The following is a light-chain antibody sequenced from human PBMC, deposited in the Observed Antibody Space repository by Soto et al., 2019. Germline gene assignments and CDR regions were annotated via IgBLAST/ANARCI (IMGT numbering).Light chain of an antibody. CDR3: QQYNSYSWT. J-gene: IGKJ1*01. Sequence: DIQMTQSPSTLSASVGDRVTITCRASQSISSWLAWYQQKPGKAPKLLIYNASSLESGVPSRFSGSGSGTEFTLTISSLQPDDVATYYCQQYNSYSWTFGKGTKVEIK. V-gene: IGKV1-5*01. CDR1: QSISSW. CDR2: NAS.